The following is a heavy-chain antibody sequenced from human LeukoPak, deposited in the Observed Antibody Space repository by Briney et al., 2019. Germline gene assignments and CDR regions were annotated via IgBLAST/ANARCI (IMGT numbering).Heavy chain of an antibody. CDR2: FSVYNGNT. CDR1: GYTFANFG. Sequence: GASVKASCKASGYTFANFGITWVRQAPGQGLEWIGWFSVYNGNTNYAQNLQGRVTLTTDTSTSTAYMELRSLRSDDTALYYCARTCSSSSCYMVHWGQGTLVTVSS. D-gene: IGHD2-2*02. V-gene: IGHV1-18*01. J-gene: IGHJ4*02. CDR3: ARTCSSSSCYMVH.